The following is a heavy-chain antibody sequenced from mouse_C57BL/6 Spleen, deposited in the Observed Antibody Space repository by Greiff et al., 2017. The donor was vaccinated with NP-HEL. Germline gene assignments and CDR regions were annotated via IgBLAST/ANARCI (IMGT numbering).Heavy chain of an antibody. J-gene: IGHJ1*03. D-gene: IGHD2-2*01. Sequence: VQLQQPGAELVKPGASVKMSCKASGYTFTSYWITWVKQRPGQGLEWIGDIYPGSGSTNYNEKFKSKATLTVDTSSSTAYMQLSSLTSEDSAVYYCARCYGYHWYFDVWGTGTTVTVSS. CDR3: ARCYGYHWYFDV. V-gene: IGHV1-55*01. CDR2: IYPGSGST. CDR1: GYTFTSYW.